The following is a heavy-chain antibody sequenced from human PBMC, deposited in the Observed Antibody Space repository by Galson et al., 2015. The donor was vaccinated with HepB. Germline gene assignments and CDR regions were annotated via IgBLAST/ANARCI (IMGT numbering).Heavy chain of an antibody. CDR3: ARVGGNYDYWYFDL. CDR2: ISSSSSYT. J-gene: IGHJ2*01. D-gene: IGHD4/OR15-4a*01. Sequence: SLRLSCAASGFTFSSYGMHWVRQAPGKGLEWVSYISSSSSYTNYADSVKGRFTISRDNAKNSLYLQMNSLRAEDTAVYYCARVGGNYDYWYFDLWGRGTLVTVSS. V-gene: IGHV3-21*05. CDR1: GFTFSSYG.